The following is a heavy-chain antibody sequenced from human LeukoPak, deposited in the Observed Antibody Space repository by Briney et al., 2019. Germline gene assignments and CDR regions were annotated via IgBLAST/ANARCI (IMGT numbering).Heavy chain of an antibody. V-gene: IGHV3-30*04. CDR2: ILYDGSNK. Sequence: PGGSLRLSCAASGFTFSSYAMHWVRQAPGKGLEWVAVILYDGSNKYYADSVKGRFTISRDNSKNTLYLQMNSLRAEDTAVYYCAVRIGGGPWGQGTLVTVSS. CDR1: GFTFSSYA. D-gene: IGHD2-15*01. CDR3: AVRIGGGP. J-gene: IGHJ5*02.